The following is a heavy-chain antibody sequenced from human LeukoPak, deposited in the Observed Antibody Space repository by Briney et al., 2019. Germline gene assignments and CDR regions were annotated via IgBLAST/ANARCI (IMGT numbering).Heavy chain of an antibody. CDR1: GGSFSNYY. V-gene: IGHV4-59*01. J-gene: IGHJ4*02. D-gene: IGHD2-15*01. CDR2: FSYSGST. Sequence: SETLSLTCTVSGGSFSNYYWSWIRQPSGKGLEWIAYFSYSGSTKYSPSLKSRVTISGDTSKNQFSLQLSSVAAADTAVYYCANTKGDCSGGSCYSGIFDYWGQGILVTVSS. CDR3: ANTKGDCSGGSCYSGIFDY.